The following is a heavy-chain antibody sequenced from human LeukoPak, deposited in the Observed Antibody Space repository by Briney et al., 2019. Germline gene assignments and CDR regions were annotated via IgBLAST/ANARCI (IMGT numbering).Heavy chain of an antibody. J-gene: IGHJ3*02. Sequence: SETLSLTCAVSGGSISSSNWWSWVRQPPGKGLEWIGEIYHSGSTNYNPSLKSRVTISVDKSKNQFSLKLSSVTAADTAVYYCARLSYSSGWLGNAFDIWGQGTMVTVSS. CDR2: IYHSGST. D-gene: IGHD6-19*01. V-gene: IGHV4-4*02. CDR1: GGSISSSNW. CDR3: ARLSYSSGWLGNAFDI.